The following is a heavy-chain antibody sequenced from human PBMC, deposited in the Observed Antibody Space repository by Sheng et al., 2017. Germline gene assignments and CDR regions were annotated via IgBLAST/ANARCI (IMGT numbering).Heavy chain of an antibody. D-gene: IGHD2-2*01. CDR2: IYSGGYT. V-gene: IGHV3-66*01. Sequence: EVQLVESGGGLVQPGGSLRLSCAASGFTVSSKYMSWVRQAPGKGLEWVSVIYSGGYTYYADSVRGRFTISRDNSKNTVYLHMNSLRAEDTAVYYCARENQGDAFDIWGQGTMVTVSS. J-gene: IGHJ3*02. CDR1: GFTVSSKY. CDR3: ARENQGDAFDI.